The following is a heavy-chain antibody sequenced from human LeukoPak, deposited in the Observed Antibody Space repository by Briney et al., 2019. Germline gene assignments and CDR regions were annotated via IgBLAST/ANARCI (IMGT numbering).Heavy chain of an antibody. V-gene: IGHV3-53*01. D-gene: IGHD3-10*01. CDR2: IYSDNT. Sequence: GGSLRLSCTVSGFTVSTNSMSWVRQAPGKGLEWVSFIYSDNTHYSDSVKGRFTISRDNSKNTLYLQMNSLRAEDTAVYYCAKDLLIMVRVAYFDYWGQGNLVTVSS. CDR1: GFTVSTNS. J-gene: IGHJ4*02. CDR3: AKDLLIMVRVAYFDY.